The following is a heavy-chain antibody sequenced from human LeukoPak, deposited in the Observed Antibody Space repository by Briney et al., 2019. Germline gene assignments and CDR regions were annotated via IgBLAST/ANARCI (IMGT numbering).Heavy chain of an antibody. V-gene: IGHV3-7*04. J-gene: IGHJ4*02. CDR1: GFTFSSYA. Sequence: GSLRLSCAASGFTFSSYAMSWVRQAPGRGLEWVANIHPEGNEKYHVESVKGRFTISRDNSNNLLFLQMNGLRVEDTAVYYCARGDAFSGDHWGQGTLVTVSS. CDR3: ARGDAFSGDH. CDR2: IHPEGNEK.